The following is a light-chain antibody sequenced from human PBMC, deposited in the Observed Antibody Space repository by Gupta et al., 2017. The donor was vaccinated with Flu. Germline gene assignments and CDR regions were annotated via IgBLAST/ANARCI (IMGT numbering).Light chain of an antibody. J-gene: IGKJ2*01. CDR1: QSRVNNTGNNC. CDR3: KQSVPTLFT. CDR2: LGS. Sequence: VTSGYPSSSSSSSSQSRVNNTGNNCLDWYLQKPGQSPQLLIYLGSNRACGVPDRFSGSRSGTDLTLKISRVEAADVGVYYCKQSVPTLFTFGQGTKVEIK. V-gene: IGKV2-28*01.